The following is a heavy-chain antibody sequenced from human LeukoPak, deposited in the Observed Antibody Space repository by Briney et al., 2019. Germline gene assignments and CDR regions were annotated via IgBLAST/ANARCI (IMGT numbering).Heavy chain of an antibody. Sequence: PGGSLRLSCAASGFTFSSYSMNWVRQAPGKGLEWVSAISGSGGSTYYADSVKGRFTISRDNSKNTLYLQMDSLRAEDTAVYYCKVVTQGDFDYWGQGTLVTVSS. CDR2: ISGSGGST. CDR3: KVVTQGDFDY. D-gene: IGHD2-21*02. V-gene: IGHV3-23*01. CDR1: GFTFSSYS. J-gene: IGHJ4*02.